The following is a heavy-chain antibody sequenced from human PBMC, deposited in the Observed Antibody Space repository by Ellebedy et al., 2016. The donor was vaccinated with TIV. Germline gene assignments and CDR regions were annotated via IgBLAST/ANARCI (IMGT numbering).Heavy chain of an antibody. D-gene: IGHD3-9*01. J-gene: IGHJ6*02. V-gene: IGHV3-23*01. CDR1: GFTFSSYA. CDR3: ARDWDILTDSNMAGDYYYGMDV. CDR2: ISGSGGST. Sequence: GGSLRLSCAASGFTFSSYAMSWVRQAPGKGLEWVSAISGSGGSTYYADSVKGRFTISRDNSKNTLYLQMNSLRAEDTAVYYCARDWDILTDSNMAGDYYYGMDVWGQGTTVTVSS.